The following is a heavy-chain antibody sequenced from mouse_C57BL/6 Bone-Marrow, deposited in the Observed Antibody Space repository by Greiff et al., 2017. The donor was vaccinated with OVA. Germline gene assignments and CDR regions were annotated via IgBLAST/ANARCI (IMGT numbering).Heavy chain of an antibody. CDR3: ARAYYYGSSPYWGFDV. CDR2: IYPRSGNT. D-gene: IGHD1-1*01. J-gene: IGHJ1*03. Sequence: QVHVKQSGAELARPGASVKLSCKASGSTFTSYGISWVKQRTGQGLEWIGEIYPRSGNTYYNEKFKGKATLTADKSSSTASMELRSLTSEDSAVYFCARAYYYGSSPYWGFDVWGTGTTVTVSS. CDR1: GSTFTSYG. V-gene: IGHV1-81*01.